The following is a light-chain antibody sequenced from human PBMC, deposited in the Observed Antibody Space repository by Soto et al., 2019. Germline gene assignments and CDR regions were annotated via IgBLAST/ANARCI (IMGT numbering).Light chain of an antibody. CDR1: QSVSSNF. V-gene: IGKV3-20*01. Sequence: ETVLTQSPCTLSASPGERATLSCRASQSVSSNFLAWYQQKPGQAPRLLIYGASNIATGIPDRFSGSGSGTDFTLTTSRLEPEDFAVYYCQQYHSSPRTFGQXT. CDR3: QQYHSSPRT. J-gene: IGKJ1*01. CDR2: GAS.